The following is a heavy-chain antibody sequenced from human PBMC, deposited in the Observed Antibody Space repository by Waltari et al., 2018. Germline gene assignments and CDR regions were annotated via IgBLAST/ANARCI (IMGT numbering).Heavy chain of an antibody. J-gene: IGHJ4*02. D-gene: IGHD2-21*02. CDR3: AKDKMGDYYFDY. Sequence: EVQLLESGGGLVLPGGSLGLSCVASGFTFSSYAMSWVRQAPGKGLEWVSTISGIGDHTYYAYSVKGRFTISRDSSRNTLFLQMNSLRAEDTAVYYCAKDKMGDYYFDYWGQGALVTVSS. CDR2: ISGIGDHT. CDR1: GFTFSSYA. V-gene: IGHV3-23*01.